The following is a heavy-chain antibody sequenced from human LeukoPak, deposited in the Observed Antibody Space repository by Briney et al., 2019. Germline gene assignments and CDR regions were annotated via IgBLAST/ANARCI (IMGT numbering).Heavy chain of an antibody. CDR2: INPSGGST. CDR3: ARALVRGVIGYYYGMDV. V-gene: IGHV1-46*01. CDR1: GYTFTSYY. D-gene: IGHD3-10*01. J-gene: IGHJ6*02. Sequence: ASVKVSCKASGYTFTSYYMHWVRQAPGQGLEWMGIINPSGGSTSYAQKFQGRVTMTRDTSTSTVYMELSSLRSEDTAVYYCARALVRGVIGYYYGMDVWGQGTTVTVSS.